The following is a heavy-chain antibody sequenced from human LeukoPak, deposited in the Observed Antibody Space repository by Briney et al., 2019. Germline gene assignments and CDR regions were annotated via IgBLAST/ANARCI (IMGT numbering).Heavy chain of an antibody. CDR3: ARLYDSSGYYRDDYYYYGMDV. CDR1: GYSFTSYW. D-gene: IGHD3-22*01. V-gene: IGHV5-51*01. J-gene: IGHJ6*02. Sequence: GESLKISCKGSGYSFTSYWIGWVRQLPGKGLEWMGIIYPGDSDTRYSPSFQGQVTISADKSISTAYLQWSSLKASDTAMYYCARLYDSSGYYRDDYYYYGMDVWGQGTTVTVSS. CDR2: IYPGDSDT.